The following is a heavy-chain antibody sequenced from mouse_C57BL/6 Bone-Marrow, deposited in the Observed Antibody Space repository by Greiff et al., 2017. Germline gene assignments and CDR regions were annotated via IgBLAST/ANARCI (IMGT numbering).Heavy chain of an antibody. CDR1: GYTFTDYN. J-gene: IGHJ4*01. V-gene: IGHV1-22*01. Sequence: EVQLQQSGPELVKPGASVKMSCKASGYTFTDYNMHWVKQSHGKSLEWIGYINPNNGGTSYNQKFKGKATLTVNKSSSTAYMELRSLTSEDSAVYYCARSFYYGNYDAMDYWGQGTSVTVSS. CDR3: ARSFYYGNYDAMDY. CDR2: INPNNGGT. D-gene: IGHD2-1*01.